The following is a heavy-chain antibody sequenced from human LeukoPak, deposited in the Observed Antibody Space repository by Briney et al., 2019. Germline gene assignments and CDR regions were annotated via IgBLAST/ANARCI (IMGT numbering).Heavy chain of an antibody. D-gene: IGHD4-17*01. CDR3: VRDLVTSGPNH. V-gene: IGHV1-2*02. CDR1: GYTFTGYY. Sequence: ASVKVSCKASGYTFTGYYIYWVRQAPGQGLEWMGWINPNTGGTNYAQKFQGRVTMTRDTSISVAYMELSRLRSDDTGVYYCVRDLVTSGPNHWGQGTVVTVSS. CDR2: INPNTGGT. J-gene: IGHJ3*01.